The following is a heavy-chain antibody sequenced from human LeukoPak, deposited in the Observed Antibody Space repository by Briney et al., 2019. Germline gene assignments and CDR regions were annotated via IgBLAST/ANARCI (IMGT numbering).Heavy chain of an antibody. Sequence: PGGSLRLSCAASGFTFSSYSMNWVRQAPGKGLEWVANIKQDGSEKFYVDSVTGRFTISRDNAKNSLYLQMDSLRAEDTAVYYCARDHYHGVGWFDPWGQGTLVTVSS. CDR3: ARDHYHGVGWFDP. CDR2: IKQDGSEK. J-gene: IGHJ5*02. D-gene: IGHD3-10*01. V-gene: IGHV3-7*01. CDR1: GFTFSSYS.